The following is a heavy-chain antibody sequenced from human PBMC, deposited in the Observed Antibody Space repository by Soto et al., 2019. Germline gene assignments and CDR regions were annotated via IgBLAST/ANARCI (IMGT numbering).Heavy chain of an antibody. CDR2: ISRTGDSA. Sequence: EVHLLESGGALVQPGGSLTLSCAASGFSFSDYAMSWVRQAPGKGLEWVSSISRTGDSAYYADSVKGRFAISRDRSKNRLYLQMNRLRVEDTAVYYCAKGPDGSGYYHNWFDSWGQGTLITVSS. CDR3: AKGPDGSGYYHNWFDS. J-gene: IGHJ5*01. CDR1: GFSFSDYA. D-gene: IGHD3-22*01. V-gene: IGHV3-23*01.